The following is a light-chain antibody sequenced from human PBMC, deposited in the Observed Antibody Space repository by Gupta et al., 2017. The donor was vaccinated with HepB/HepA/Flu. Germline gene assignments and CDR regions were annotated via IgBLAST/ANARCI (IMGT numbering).Light chain of an antibody. Sequence: DIQFTQSPSSLSASVEDRVSITCRARQSIISHLNWYQHKPGTAHKIRINASSNSETGVPSRFRGSGCGADFNLTLSSRQPEDFASDYCQQNDSNPSGTFGHGTKVDIK. CDR1: QSIISH. CDR2: ASS. J-gene: IGKJ3*01. V-gene: IGKV1-39*01. CDR3: QQNDSNPSGT.